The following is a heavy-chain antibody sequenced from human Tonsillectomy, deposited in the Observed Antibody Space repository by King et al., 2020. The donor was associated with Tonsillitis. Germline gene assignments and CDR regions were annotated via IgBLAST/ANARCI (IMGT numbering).Heavy chain of an antibody. V-gene: IGHV4-59*08. CDR3: ARRDYYYYYMDV. CDR2: IYYSGST. J-gene: IGHJ6*03. D-gene: IGHD2-21*01. Sequence: VQLQESGPGLVKPSETLSLTCTVSGGSISSYYWSWIRQPPGKGLEWIGYIYYSGSTNYNPSLKSRVTISVDTSKNQFSLKLGSVPAADTAVYYCARRDYYYYYMDVWGKGTTVTVSS. CDR1: GGSISSYY.